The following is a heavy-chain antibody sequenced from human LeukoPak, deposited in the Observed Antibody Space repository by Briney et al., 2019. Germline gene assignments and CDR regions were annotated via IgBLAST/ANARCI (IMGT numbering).Heavy chain of an antibody. CDR1: GFTFSRYD. V-gene: IGHV3-13*01. CDR3: AGAGSETQWRAFDF. Sequence: GGSLRLSCAASGFTFSRYDMHWVRQATGKGLEWVSGIGTAGDTYYAGSVKGRFTISRENAKNSLYLQMNSLTAGDTAVYYCAGAGSETQWRAFDFWGQGALVTVSS. CDR2: IGTAGDT. J-gene: IGHJ4*02. D-gene: IGHD6-19*01.